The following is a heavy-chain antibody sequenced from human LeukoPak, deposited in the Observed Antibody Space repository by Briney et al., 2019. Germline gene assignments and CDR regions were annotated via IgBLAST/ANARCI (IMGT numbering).Heavy chain of an antibody. CDR1: GFTFSSYS. CDR3: ARDFSNRYSSL. D-gene: IGHD6-19*01. Sequence: TGGSLRLSCAASGFTFSSYSMNWVRQAPGKGLEWVSSISSSSSYIYYAGSVKGRFTISRDNAKNSLYLQMNSLRAEDTAVYYCARDFSNRYSSLWGQGTLVTVSS. J-gene: IGHJ4*02. V-gene: IGHV3-21*01. CDR2: ISSSSSYI.